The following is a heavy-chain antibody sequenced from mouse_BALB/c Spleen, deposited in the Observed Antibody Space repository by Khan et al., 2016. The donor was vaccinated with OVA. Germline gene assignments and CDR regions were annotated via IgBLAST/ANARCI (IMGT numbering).Heavy chain of an antibody. Sequence: QVQLKQSGAELARPGASVKMSCKASGYNFNNYTIHWVKQRPGQGLEWIGYIIPSNDYTNYNQKFKDRATLTADKSSSTAYMQLSSLTSEDSAVYYCARGGAYYSSDGWFAYWGQGTLVTVSA. CDR3: ARGGAYYSSDGWFAY. CDR1: GYNFNNYT. V-gene: IGHV1-4*01. J-gene: IGHJ3*01. CDR2: IIPSNDYT. D-gene: IGHD2-12*01.